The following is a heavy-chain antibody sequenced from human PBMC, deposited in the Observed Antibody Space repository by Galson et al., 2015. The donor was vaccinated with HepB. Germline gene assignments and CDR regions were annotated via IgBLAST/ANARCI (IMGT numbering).Heavy chain of an antibody. CDR1: GYTFTSYA. J-gene: IGHJ5*02. CDR2: INAGNGNT. Sequence: SVKVSCKASGYTFTSYAMHWVRQAPGQRLEWMGWINAGNGNTKYSQKFQGRVTITRDTSASTAYMELSSLRSEDTAVYYCARDLGFGSGSFLSWGQGTLVTVSS. D-gene: IGHD3-10*01. CDR3: ARDLGFGSGSFLS. V-gene: IGHV1-3*01.